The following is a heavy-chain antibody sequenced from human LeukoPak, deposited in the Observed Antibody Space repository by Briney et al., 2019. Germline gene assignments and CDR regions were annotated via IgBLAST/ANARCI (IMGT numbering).Heavy chain of an antibody. CDR3: ARRDYYGSGSYFWEEV. J-gene: IGHJ4*02. D-gene: IGHD3-10*01. CDR1: GGSISSSNW. V-gene: IGHV4-4*02. Sequence: SETLSLTCAVSGGSISSSNWWNWVRQPPGKGLEWIGEIYHSGSTNYDPSLKSRVTISVDKSKNQFSLKLSSVTAADTAVYYCARRDYYGSGSYFWEEVWGQGTLVTVSS. CDR2: IYHSGST.